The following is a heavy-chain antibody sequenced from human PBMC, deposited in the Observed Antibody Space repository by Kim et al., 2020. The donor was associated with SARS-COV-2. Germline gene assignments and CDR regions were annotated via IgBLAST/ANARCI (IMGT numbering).Heavy chain of an antibody. J-gene: IGHJ4*02. CDR2: INHSGST. D-gene: IGHD1-26*01. CDR1: GGSFSGYY. CDR3: ARGFPPSGSYRVDY. Sequence: SETLSLTCAVYGGSFSGYYWSWIRQPPGQGLEWIGEINHSGSTNYNPSLKSRVTISVDTSKNQFSLKLSSVTAADTAVYYCARGFPPSGSYRVDYWGEGTLAADSS. V-gene: IGHV4-34*01.